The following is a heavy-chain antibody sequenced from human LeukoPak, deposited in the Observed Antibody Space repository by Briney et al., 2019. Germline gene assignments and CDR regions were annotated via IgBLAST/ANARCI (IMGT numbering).Heavy chain of an antibody. CDR1: GFTFSSDW. D-gene: IGHD3-22*01. CDR2: INQKGSEK. V-gene: IGHV3-7*01. CDR3: ARDPVGYYDSSTYYSPLFDY. Sequence: PGGSLRLSCAASGFTFSSDWMSWVRQAPGEGLEWVANINQKGSEKYYVDSVKGRFTISRDNGKNSLYLQMSSLRVEDTAVYYCARDPVGYYDSSTYYSPLFDYWGQGSLVTVSS. J-gene: IGHJ4*02.